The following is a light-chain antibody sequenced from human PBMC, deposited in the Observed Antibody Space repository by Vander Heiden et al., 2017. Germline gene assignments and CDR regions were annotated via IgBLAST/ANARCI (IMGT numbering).Light chain of an antibody. Sequence: DIVMTQSPLSLPVTPGEPDSISCRSSQSLLHSNGYNYLDWYLQKPGQSPHLLIYLGSNRASGVPDRFSGSGSGTDFTLKISRVEAEDVGVYYCMQALQTPLTFGGGTKVEIK. CDR1: QSLLHSNGYNY. CDR2: LGS. CDR3: MQALQTPLT. V-gene: IGKV2-28*01. J-gene: IGKJ4*01.